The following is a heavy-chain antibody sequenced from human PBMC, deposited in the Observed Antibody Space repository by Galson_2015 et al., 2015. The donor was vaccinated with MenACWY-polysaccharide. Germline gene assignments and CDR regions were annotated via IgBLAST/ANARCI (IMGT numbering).Heavy chain of an antibody. Sequence: SLRLSCAASGFTFSSHTMHWVRQAPGKGLEWVAVISYDGTNKYYADSVKGRFTISRDNSENTQYLQMNSLGAEDTAVYYCARDYWDRTACYGMDVWGQGTPVTVSS. CDR1: GFTFSSHT. CDR3: ARDYWDRTACYGMDV. CDR2: ISYDGTNK. J-gene: IGHJ6*02. D-gene: IGHD1-26*01. V-gene: IGHV3-30-3*01.